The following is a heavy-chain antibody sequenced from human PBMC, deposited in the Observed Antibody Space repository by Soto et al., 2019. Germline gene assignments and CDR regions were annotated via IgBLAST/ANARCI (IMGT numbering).Heavy chain of an antibody. CDR3: ATEVHSSGHSGSFEL. V-gene: IGHV3-30-3*01. D-gene: IGHD3-22*01. CDR2: ISYDGNSK. J-gene: IGHJ1*01. CDR1: GFTFSTYV. Sequence: QVQLVESGRGVVQPGWSLRLSCAASGFTFSTYVMHWVRQAPGKGLEWVAAISYDGNSKHYPDSVKGRFTISRDNSKNTMYMQVDTLKAEDTAVYCCATEVHSSGHSGSFELWGQGTLVTVLS.